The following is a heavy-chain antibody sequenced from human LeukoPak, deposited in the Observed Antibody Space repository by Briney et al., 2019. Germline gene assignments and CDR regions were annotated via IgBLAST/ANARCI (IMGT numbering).Heavy chain of an antibody. J-gene: IGHJ4*02. V-gene: IGHV1-3*01. CDR3: ARGKGVYYYGSGSYFSDY. Sequence: ASVKVSCKASGYTFTSYAMHWVRQAPGQRLEWMGWINAGNGNTKYSQKFQGRVTITRDTSASTAYMELRSLRSDDTAVYYCARGKGVYYYGSGSYFSDYWGQGTLVTVSS. D-gene: IGHD3-10*01. CDR2: INAGNGNT. CDR1: GYTFTSYA.